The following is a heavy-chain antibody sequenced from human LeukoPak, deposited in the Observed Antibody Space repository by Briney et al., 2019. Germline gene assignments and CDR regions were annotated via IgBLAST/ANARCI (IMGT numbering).Heavy chain of an antibody. CDR3: ARRGSEWNSYFYPMDV. CDR2: ISGSDAST. Sequence: GGSLRLSCAASGFTFRIYAMSWVRQAPGKGLEWVSGISGSDASTFYADSVMGRFTISRDNSMNTLYLQMNNVRAEDAAIYFCARRGSEWNSYFYPMDVWGQGTTVTVSS. CDR1: GFTFRIYA. V-gene: IGHV3-23*01. D-gene: IGHD3-3*01. J-gene: IGHJ6*02.